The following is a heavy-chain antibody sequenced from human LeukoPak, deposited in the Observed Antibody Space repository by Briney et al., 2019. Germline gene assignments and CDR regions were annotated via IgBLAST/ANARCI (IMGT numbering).Heavy chain of an antibody. CDR2: IYYSGST. CDR1: GGSISSYY. J-gene: IGHJ5*02. V-gene: IGHV4-59*08. Sequence: SETLSLTCTVSGGSISSYYWSWIRQPPGKGLEWIGYIYYSGSTNYNPSLKSRVTISVDTSKNQFSLKLSSVTAADTAVYYCARSQLWFGENWFDHWGQGTLVTVSS. CDR3: ARSQLWFGENWFDH. D-gene: IGHD3-10*01.